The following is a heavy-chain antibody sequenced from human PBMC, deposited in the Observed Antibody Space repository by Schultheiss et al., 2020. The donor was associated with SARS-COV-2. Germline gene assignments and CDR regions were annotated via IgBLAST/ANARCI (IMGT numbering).Heavy chain of an antibody. D-gene: IGHD6-6*01. CDR2: ISSSSSSI. CDR3: AKGVRGSSSPQYIDY. J-gene: IGHJ4*02. Sequence: GGSLRLSCAASGFTFSSYSMNWVRQAPGKGLEWVSSISSSSSSIYYAESVKGRFTISRDNAKNSLYLQMNSLRAEDTAVYYCAKGVRGSSSPQYIDYWGQGTLVTVSS. V-gene: IGHV3-21*01. CDR1: GFTFSSYS.